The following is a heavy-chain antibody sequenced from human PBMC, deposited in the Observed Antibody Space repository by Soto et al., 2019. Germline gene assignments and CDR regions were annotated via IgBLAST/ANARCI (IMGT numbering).Heavy chain of an antibody. CDR1: RFTFSSYG. Sequence: EVQLLESGGGLVQTGGSLTLTCTASRFTFSSYGMTWLRQAPGTGLEWVSFISATGARTYYADSVKGRLTISIDNSKNAVWLQMTVLRADGTAVSYSATDSRAGENSAFYSDFGGQGALVIVSS. CDR3: ATDSRAGENSAFYSDF. V-gene: IGHV3-23*01. J-gene: IGHJ4*02. D-gene: IGHD3-3*02. CDR2: ISATGART.